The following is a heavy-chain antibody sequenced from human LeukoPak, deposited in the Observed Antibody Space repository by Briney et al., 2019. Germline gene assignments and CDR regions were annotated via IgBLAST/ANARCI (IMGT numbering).Heavy chain of an antibody. CDR2: IVVGSGNT. J-gene: IGHJ5*02. V-gene: IGHV1-58*02. D-gene: IGHD3-3*01. Sequence: ASVKVSCKASGFTFTSSAMQWVRQARGQRLEWIGWIVVGSGNTNYAQKFQERVTITRDMSTSTAYMELSRLRSDDTAVYYCARGAIVGFDPWGQGTLVTVSS. CDR1: GFTFTSSA. CDR3: ARGAIVGFDP.